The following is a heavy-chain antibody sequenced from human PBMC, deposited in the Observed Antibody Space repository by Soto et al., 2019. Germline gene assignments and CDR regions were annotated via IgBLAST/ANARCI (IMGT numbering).Heavy chain of an antibody. J-gene: IGHJ6*03. CDR3: ARSPLDIVLMGYYYYMDV. V-gene: IGHV4-59*01. CDR2: VYYTGST. Sequence: SETLSLTCTVSGDSISSSYWSWIRQTPGKGLEWIGYVYYTGSTNYNPSLKSRVAISVDTSKNQFSLKLNSVTPADTAVYYCARSPLDIVLMGYYYYMDVWGKGATVTVPS. D-gene: IGHD2-8*01. CDR1: GDSISSSY.